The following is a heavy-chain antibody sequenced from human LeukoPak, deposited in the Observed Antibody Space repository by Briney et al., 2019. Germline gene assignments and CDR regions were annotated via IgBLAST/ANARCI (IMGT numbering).Heavy chain of an antibody. CDR3: AKDSLEYCSSTRCLVPFDY. J-gene: IGHJ4*02. Sequence: PGRSLRLSCAASGFTFSTYGINWVRQAPGKGLEWVAVVSHDRSRKYYADSVKGRFTISRDNSKNTLYLQLNSLRADDTAVYYCAKDSLEYCSSTRCLVPFDYWGQGTLVTVSS. V-gene: IGHV3-30*18. CDR2: VSHDRSRK. CDR1: GFTFSTYG. D-gene: IGHD2-2*01.